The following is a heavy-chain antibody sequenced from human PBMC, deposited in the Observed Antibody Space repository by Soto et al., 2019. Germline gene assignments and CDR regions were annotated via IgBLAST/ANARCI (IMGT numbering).Heavy chain of an antibody. CDR2: IYPGDSDT. V-gene: IGHV5-51*01. D-gene: IGHD3-22*01. J-gene: IGHJ4*02. Sequence: TGESLKISCKGSGYSFTSYWIGWVRQMPGKGLEWMGIIYPGDSDTRYSPAFHGQVTISADKSICTAYLQWSSLKASDTAMYYCARMEAEYYYDSSGYYYSHWGQGTLVTVSS. CDR3: ARMEAEYYYDSSGYYYSH. CDR1: GYSFTSYW.